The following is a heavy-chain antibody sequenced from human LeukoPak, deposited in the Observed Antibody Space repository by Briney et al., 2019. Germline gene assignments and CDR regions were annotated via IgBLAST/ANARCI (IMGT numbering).Heavy chain of an antibody. CDR2: IHYSGST. Sequence: SETLSLTCTVSGASISSHYWSWARQPPGKGLEWIGYIHYSGSTNYRPSLKSRVTISIDTSKKQFSLKLRSVNAADTAMYYCARTGDYSRTTGGWFDPWGQGTLVTVSS. CDR3: ARTGDYSRTTGGWFDP. D-gene: IGHD4-11*01. J-gene: IGHJ5*02. CDR1: GASISSHY. V-gene: IGHV4-59*11.